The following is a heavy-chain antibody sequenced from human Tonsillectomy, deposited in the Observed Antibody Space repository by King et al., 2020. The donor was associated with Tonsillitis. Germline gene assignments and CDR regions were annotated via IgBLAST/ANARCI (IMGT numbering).Heavy chain of an antibody. CDR1: GGTFSSYA. D-gene: IGHD2-2*01. J-gene: IGHJ6*01. V-gene: IGHV1-69*01. CDR2: IIPIFGTA. Sequence: QLVQSGAEVKKPGSSVKVSCKASGGTFSSYAISWVRQAPGQGLEWMGGIIPIFGTANYAQKFQGRVTITADESTSTAYMELSRLRSEDTAVYYCAREGYCSGTSCYSIGFGMDVWGQGTTVTVSS. CDR3: AREGYCSGTSCYSIGFGMDV.